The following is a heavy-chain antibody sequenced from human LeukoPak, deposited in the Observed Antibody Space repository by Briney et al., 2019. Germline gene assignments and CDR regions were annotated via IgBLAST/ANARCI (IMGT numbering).Heavy chain of an antibody. J-gene: IGHJ3*02. V-gene: IGHV3-30*04. Sequence: GGALRLSCAASGCTFSSYAMHWVRQAPGNGLGGGAVISYDGSNKYYADSVKGRFTISRDNSKNTLYLQMNSLRAEDTAVYYCARVSDKNYYYDSSGYVGAFDIWGQGTMVTVSS. CDR3: ARVSDKNYYYDSSGYVGAFDI. D-gene: IGHD3-22*01. CDR1: GCTFSSYA. CDR2: ISYDGSNK.